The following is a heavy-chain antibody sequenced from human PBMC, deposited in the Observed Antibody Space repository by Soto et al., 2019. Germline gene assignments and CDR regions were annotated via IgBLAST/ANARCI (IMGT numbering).Heavy chain of an antibody. CDR2: VSWNSNFM. CDR1: GFTFDDYC. V-gene: IGHV3-9*01. CDR3: AKGTSSYYYDSSGYTPNAFDI. J-gene: IGHJ3*02. Sequence: EVALVESGGGLVKPGRSLRLSFSASGFTFDDYCMHWVRQAPGKGLEWVPSVSWNSNFMEYANSVKGRFNISRYHDNYVLHLQMNTRRTEDTAFYYCAKGTSSYYYDSSGYTPNAFDIWGQGTMVTVS. D-gene: IGHD3-22*01.